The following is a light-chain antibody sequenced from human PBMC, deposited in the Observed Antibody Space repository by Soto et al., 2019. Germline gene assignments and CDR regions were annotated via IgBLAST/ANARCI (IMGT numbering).Light chain of an antibody. CDR1: QSVSSSY. Sequence: EIVLTQSPGTLSLSPGERATLSCRASQSVSSSYLAWFQQKPGQAPRLLIYGPSSRATGIPDRFSGSGSGTDFTLTISTLEPEDFAGYYCQQYGTSPWTFGQGTKVEIK. J-gene: IGKJ1*01. V-gene: IGKV3-20*01. CDR2: GPS. CDR3: QQYGTSPWT.